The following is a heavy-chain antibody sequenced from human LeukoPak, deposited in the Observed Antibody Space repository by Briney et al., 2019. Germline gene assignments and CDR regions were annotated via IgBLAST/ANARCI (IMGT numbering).Heavy chain of an antibody. CDR3: AIDPNWETHN. CDR2: ISSTSNTI. D-gene: IGHD7-27*01. V-gene: IGHV3-48*01. Sequence: GGSLRLSCEASGFIFTAFSLNWVRQAPGKGLEWISYISSTSNTIRYADSVKGRFTISRDNSKNTLYLQMTNLRVDDTALYYCAIDPNWETHNWGQGVLVTVSS. J-gene: IGHJ4*02. CDR1: GFIFTAFS.